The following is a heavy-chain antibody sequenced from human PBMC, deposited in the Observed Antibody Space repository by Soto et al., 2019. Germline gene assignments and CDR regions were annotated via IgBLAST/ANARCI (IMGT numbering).Heavy chain of an antibody. CDR1: GFTFSNYA. CDR3: AKTHGMGV. J-gene: IGHJ6*02. V-gene: IGHV3-23*01. CDR2: IAGDI. Sequence: GGSLRLSCAASGFTFSNYAMGWVRQAPGKGLEWVSTIAGDIYYADSVKGRFTISRDNSKNTLYLQMNSLRAEDTAVYYCAKTHGMGVWGQGTTVTVSS.